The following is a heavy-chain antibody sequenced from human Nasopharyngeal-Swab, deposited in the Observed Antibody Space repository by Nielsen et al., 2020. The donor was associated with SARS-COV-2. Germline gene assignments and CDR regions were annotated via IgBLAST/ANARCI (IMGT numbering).Heavy chain of an antibody. D-gene: IGHD6-13*01. CDR1: GFTFSSYE. Sequence: GEFLKISCAASGFTFSSYEMNWVRQAPGKGLEWVSYISSSGSTIYYADSVKGRFTISRDNAKNSLYLQMNSLRAEDTAVYYCARDGSSSSWYETGAFDIWGQGTMVTVSS. CDR3: ARDGSSSSWYETGAFDI. J-gene: IGHJ3*02. V-gene: IGHV3-48*03. CDR2: ISSSGSTI.